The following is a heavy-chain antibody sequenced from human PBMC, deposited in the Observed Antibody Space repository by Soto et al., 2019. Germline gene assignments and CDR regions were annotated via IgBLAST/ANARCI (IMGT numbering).Heavy chain of an antibody. J-gene: IGHJ4*02. CDR2: ISYDGSNK. V-gene: IGHV3-30*03. CDR1: GFTFSSYG. D-gene: IGHD6-13*01. Sequence: GGSLRLSCAASGFTFSSYGMHWVRQAPGKGLEWVAVISYDGSNKYYADSVKGRFTISRDNSKNTLYLQMNSLRAEDTAVYYCALSSYLDYWGQGTLVTVSS. CDR3: ALSSYLDY.